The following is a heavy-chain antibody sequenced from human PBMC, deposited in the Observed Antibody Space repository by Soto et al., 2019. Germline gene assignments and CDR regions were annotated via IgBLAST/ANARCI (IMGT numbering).Heavy chain of an antibody. Sequence: SVNVSCKASGGTFSSYTISWVRQAPGQGLEWMGRIIPILGIANYAQKFQGRVTITADKSTSTAYMELSSLRSEDTAVYYCARDLGVEMATPPGYWGQGTLVTVSS. CDR1: GGTFSSYT. J-gene: IGHJ4*02. CDR2: IIPILGIA. V-gene: IGHV1-69*04. CDR3: ARDLGVEMATPPGY. D-gene: IGHD3-16*01.